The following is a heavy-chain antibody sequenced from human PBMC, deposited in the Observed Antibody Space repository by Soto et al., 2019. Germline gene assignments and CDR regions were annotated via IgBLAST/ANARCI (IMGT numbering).Heavy chain of an antibody. CDR1: GVSVRSGDCY. J-gene: IGHJ5*02. Sequence: SETLSLTCTVSGVSVRSGDCYWSWIRQPPGKGLEWIGNIYYSGTIDYSPSLKSRVTISVDASKNQFSLKLSSVTAADTAVYYCARHSAVSGKFNWFEPWGQGTLVTVSS. CDR3: ARHSAVSGKFNWFEP. CDR2: IYYSGTI. D-gene: IGHD6-13*01. V-gene: IGHV4-61*08.